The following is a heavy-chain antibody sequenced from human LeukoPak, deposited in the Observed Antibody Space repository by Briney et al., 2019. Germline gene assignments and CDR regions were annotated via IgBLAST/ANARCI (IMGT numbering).Heavy chain of an antibody. CDR1: GFTFSSYS. J-gene: IGHJ4*02. V-gene: IGHV3-48*01. CDR3: GKEVERHFDLKY. CDR2: ISSSSSTI. Sequence: GGSLRLSCAASGFTFSSYSMNWVRQAPGKGLEWVSYISSSSSTIYYADSVKGRFTISRDNSKKILYLQMNSLRAEDTAVYYCGKEVERHFDLKYWGQGTLVTVSS.